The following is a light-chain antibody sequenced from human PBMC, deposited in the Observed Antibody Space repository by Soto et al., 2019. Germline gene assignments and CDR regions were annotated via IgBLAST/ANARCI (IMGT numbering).Light chain of an antibody. V-gene: IGKV1-39*01. CDR3: QQTYSTPFT. CDR1: QTISSY. Sequence: DIQMTQSPSSLSASVGDRFTITYRESQTISSYLNWYQQEPGRAPKLLIYAASSLQSGVRSRFSGSGSGTDFTLTISSLQPEDFATYYCQQTYSTPFTFGPGTKVDIK. CDR2: AAS. J-gene: IGKJ3*01.